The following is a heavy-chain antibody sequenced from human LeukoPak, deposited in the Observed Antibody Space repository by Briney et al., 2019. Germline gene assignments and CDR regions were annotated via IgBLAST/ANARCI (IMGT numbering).Heavy chain of an antibody. Sequence: SETLSLTCTVSGGSISSYYWSWIRQPPGKGLEWIGYIYYSGSTNYNPSLKSRVTISVDTSKNQFSLKLSSVTAADTAVYYCARRISNDYWGQGTLVTVSS. CDR1: GGSISSYY. CDR3: ARRISNDY. CDR2: IYYSGST. D-gene: IGHD1-14*01. J-gene: IGHJ4*02. V-gene: IGHV4-59*08.